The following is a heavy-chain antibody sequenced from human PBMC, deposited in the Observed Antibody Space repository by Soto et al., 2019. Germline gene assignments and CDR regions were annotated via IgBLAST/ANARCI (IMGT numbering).Heavy chain of an antibody. Sequence: ASVKVSCKASGYTFTSYGISWVRQAPGQGLEWMGWISAYNGNTNYAQKLQGRVTMTTDTSTSTAYMELRSLRSDDTAVYYCAREDCSGGSCYGWFVPWVQGTVVTVSS. J-gene: IGHJ5*02. D-gene: IGHD2-15*01. CDR2: ISAYNGNT. V-gene: IGHV1-18*04. CDR1: GYTFTSYG. CDR3: AREDCSGGSCYGWFVP.